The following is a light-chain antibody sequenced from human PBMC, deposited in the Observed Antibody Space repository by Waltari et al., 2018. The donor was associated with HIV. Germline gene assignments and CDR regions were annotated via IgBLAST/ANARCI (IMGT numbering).Light chain of an antibody. CDR3: QSYDGSLSGSI. CDR1: SSNIGAGYD. CDR2: GNS. Sequence: QRVTISCTGSSSNIGAGYDVHWYQQLPRTAPKLLIYGNSNRPSGVPDRFSGSKSGTSASLAITGLQAEDEADYYCQSYDGSLSGSIFGGGTKLTVL. J-gene: IGLJ2*01. V-gene: IGLV1-40*01.